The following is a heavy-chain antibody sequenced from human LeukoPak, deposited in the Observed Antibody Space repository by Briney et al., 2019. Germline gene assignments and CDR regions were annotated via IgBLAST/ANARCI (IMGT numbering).Heavy chain of an antibody. Sequence: SETLSLTCTVSGGSISSYYWSWIRQPPGKGLEFIGYISYSGSTNYNPSLKSRVTISVDTSKNQFSLKLSSVTAADTAVYYCARDTAAAGTYNWFDPWGQGTLVTVSS. CDR2: ISYSGST. CDR3: ARDTAAAGTYNWFDP. V-gene: IGHV4-59*01. D-gene: IGHD6-13*01. CDR1: GGSISSYY. J-gene: IGHJ5*02.